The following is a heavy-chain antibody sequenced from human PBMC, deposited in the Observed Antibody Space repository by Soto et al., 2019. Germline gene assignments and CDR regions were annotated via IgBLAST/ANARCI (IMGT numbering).Heavy chain of an antibody. CDR3: ARDRGGDFRYGMDV. CDR1: SYTSTTYG. J-gene: IGHJ6*02. CDR2: IGVHSGNT. V-gene: IGHV1-18*01. D-gene: IGHD2-21*02. Sequence: ASVKVSCKASSYTSTTYGISWVRQAPGQGLEWMGWIGVHSGNTNYAQKVQDRVTMTTDTSTGTAYMELRSLRSDDTAVYYCARDRGGDFRYGMDVWGQGTSVTVSS.